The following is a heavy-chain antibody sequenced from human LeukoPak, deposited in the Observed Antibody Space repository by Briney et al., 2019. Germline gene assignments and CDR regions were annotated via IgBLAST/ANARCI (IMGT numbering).Heavy chain of an antibody. CDR2: INHSGST. Sequence: SETLSLTCAVYGGSFGGYYWSWIRQPPGKGLEWIGEINHSGSTNYNPSLKSRVTISVDTSKNQFSLKLSSVTAADTAVYYCARVGTGGYYYYYMDVWGKGTTVTVSS. V-gene: IGHV4-34*01. D-gene: IGHD2-8*02. CDR3: ARVGTGGYYYYYMDV. CDR1: GGSFGGYY. J-gene: IGHJ6*03.